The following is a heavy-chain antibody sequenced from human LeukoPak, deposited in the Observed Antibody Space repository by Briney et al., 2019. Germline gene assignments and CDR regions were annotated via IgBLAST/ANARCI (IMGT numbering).Heavy chain of an antibody. CDR2: FYYTGST. D-gene: IGHD5-12*01. V-gene: IGHV4-39*01. CDR1: GGSISSSGYY. Sequence: PSQTLSLTCIVSGGSISSSGYYWDWIRQPPGKGLEWIGNFYYTGSTYYNPSLKSRITISVDTSKNQFSLKLRSVTAADTAVYYCARHSRSGYGDYESAFDIWGQGTMVTVSS. CDR3: ARHSRSGYGDYESAFDI. J-gene: IGHJ3*02.